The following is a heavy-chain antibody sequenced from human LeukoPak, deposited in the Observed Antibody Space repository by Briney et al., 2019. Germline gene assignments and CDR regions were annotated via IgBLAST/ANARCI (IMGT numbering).Heavy chain of an antibody. CDR2: INPNSGGT. J-gene: IGHJ6*03. V-gene: IGHV1-2*02. D-gene: IGHD6-19*01. CDR1: GYTFTGYY. CDR3: ARSVGEEDSSYYYYYMDV. Sequence: ASVKVSCKASGYTFTGYYMHWVRQAPGQGLEWMGWINPNSGGTNYAQKFQGRVTMTRDTSISTAYMELSRLRSDDTAVYYCARSVGEEDSSYYYYYMDVWGKGTTVTISS.